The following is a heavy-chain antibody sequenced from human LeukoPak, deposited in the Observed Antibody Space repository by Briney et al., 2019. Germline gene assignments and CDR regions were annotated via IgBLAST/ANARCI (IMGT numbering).Heavy chain of an antibody. CDR1: GGSISSYY. CDR2: IYYSGST. D-gene: IGHD4-17*01. Sequence: SETLSLTCTVSGGSISSYYWSWIRQPPGKGLEWIGYIYYSGSTNYNPSLKSRVTISVDTSKNQFSLKLSSVTAADTAVYYCARSPEDYANDYWGQGTLVTVSS. CDR3: ARSPEDYANDY. V-gene: IGHV4-59*12. J-gene: IGHJ4*02.